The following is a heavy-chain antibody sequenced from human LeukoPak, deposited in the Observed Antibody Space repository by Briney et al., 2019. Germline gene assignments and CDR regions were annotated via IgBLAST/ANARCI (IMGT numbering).Heavy chain of an antibody. CDR1: RFTFSSYW. J-gene: IGHJ4*02. V-gene: IGHV3-7*04. Sequence: GGALILYCAASRFTFSSYWMSSVRRAPGKGLEWVANIRQDGSETYFVDSVKGRFTISRDNANNSLYMQMNSLRAEDTAVYYCARGRYCSGGICYFDYWGQGTLVTVSS. CDR3: ARGRYCSGGICYFDY. CDR2: IRQDGSET. D-gene: IGHD2-15*01.